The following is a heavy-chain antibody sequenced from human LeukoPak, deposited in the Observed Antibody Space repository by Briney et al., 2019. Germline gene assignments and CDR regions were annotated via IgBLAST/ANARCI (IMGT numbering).Heavy chain of an antibody. V-gene: IGHV3-23*01. CDR1: GFTFSSYA. Sequence: GGSLRLSCAASGFTFSSYAMSWVRQAPGKGLEWVSAISGSGGSTYYADSVKGRFTISRDNSKNTLYLQMNSLRAEDTAVYYCAKAYTYPITIFGVDSARYGMDVWGQGTTVTVSS. CDR3: AKAYTYPITIFGVDSARYGMDV. CDR2: ISGSGGST. J-gene: IGHJ6*02. D-gene: IGHD3-3*01.